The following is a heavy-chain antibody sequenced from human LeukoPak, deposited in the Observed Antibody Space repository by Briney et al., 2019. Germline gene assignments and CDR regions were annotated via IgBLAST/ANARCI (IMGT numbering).Heavy chain of an antibody. CDR3: AKGQAVAGTGWFDP. Sequence: PGGSLRLSCAASGFPFSSYGMHWVRQAPGKGLEWVAVIWYDGSNKYYADSVKGRFTISRDNSKNTLYLQMNSLRAEDTAVYYCAKGQAVAGTGWFDPWGQGTLVTVSS. CDR1: GFPFSSYG. D-gene: IGHD6-19*01. V-gene: IGHV3-33*06. CDR2: IWYDGSNK. J-gene: IGHJ5*02.